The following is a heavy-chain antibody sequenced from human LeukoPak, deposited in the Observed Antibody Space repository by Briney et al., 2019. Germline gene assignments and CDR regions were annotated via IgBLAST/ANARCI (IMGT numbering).Heavy chain of an antibody. CDR2: IYYSGST. CDR3: ARRSYTSGYYYFDY. Sequence: SETLSLTCTVSGGSISSSSYYWGWIRQPPGKGLEWIGSIYYSGSTYYNPSLKSRVTVSVDTSKNQFSLKLSSVTAADTAVYYCARRSYTSGYYYFDYWGQGTLVTVSS. J-gene: IGHJ4*02. CDR1: GGSISSSSYY. V-gene: IGHV4-39*01. D-gene: IGHD3-22*01.